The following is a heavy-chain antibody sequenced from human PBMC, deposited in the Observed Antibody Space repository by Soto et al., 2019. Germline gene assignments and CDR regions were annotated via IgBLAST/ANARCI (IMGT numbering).Heavy chain of an antibody. Sequence: SSETLSLTCTVSGGSIDSGRYYWTYVRQRPGKGLEWIGYIYTTGSTYYNPSLRSRVAMSVDTSKKQFSLNLSSVTAADTAVYYCALQDRLEIQYYWGQGTLVTVSS. V-gene: IGHV4-31*03. CDR3: ALQDRLEIQYY. D-gene: IGHD1-7*01. J-gene: IGHJ4*02. CDR1: GGSIDSGRYY. CDR2: IYTTGST.